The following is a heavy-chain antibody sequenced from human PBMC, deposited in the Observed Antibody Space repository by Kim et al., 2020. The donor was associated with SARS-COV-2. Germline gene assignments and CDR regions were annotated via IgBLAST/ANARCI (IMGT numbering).Heavy chain of an antibody. CDR3: ARSATYYDILTGYFPFYYYYGMDV. CDR2: INHSGST. J-gene: IGHJ6*02. V-gene: IGHV4-34*01. CDR1: GGSFSGYY. Sequence: SETLSLTCAVYGGSFSGYYWSWIRQPPGKGLEWIGEINHSGSTNYNPSLKSRVTISVDTSKNQFSLKLSSVTAADTAVYYCARSATYYDILTGYFPFYYYYGMDVWGQGTTVTVSS. D-gene: IGHD3-9*01.